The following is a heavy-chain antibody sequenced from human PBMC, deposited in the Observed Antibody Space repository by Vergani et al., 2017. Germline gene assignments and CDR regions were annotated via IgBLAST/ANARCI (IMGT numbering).Heavy chain of an antibody. Sequence: QVQLQQWGAGLLKPSETLSLSCAVYGGSFSGYYWSWIRQPPGKGLEWIGEINHSGSTNYNPSLKSRVTISVDKSKNQFSLKLSSVTAADTAVYYCARGAVAEFGNFDYWGQGTLVTVSS. J-gene: IGHJ4*02. CDR1: GGSFSGYY. V-gene: IGHV4-34*01. D-gene: IGHD6-19*01. CDR3: ARGAVAEFGNFDY. CDR2: INHSGST.